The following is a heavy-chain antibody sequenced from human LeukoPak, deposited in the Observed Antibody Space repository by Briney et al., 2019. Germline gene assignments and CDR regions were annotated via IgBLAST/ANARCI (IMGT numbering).Heavy chain of an antibody. CDR2: INQGASEK. Sequence: GGSLRLSCAASGITFSDYHMSWIRQAPGRGLEWVANINQGASEKYYVDSVKGRFTASRDNAKNSLYLQMNSLRAEDTAVYYCARSYGAYAGCLDLWGQGTLVTVSS. J-gene: IGHJ5*02. D-gene: IGHD4-17*01. CDR1: GITFSDYH. V-gene: IGHV3-7*01. CDR3: ARSYGAYAGCLDL.